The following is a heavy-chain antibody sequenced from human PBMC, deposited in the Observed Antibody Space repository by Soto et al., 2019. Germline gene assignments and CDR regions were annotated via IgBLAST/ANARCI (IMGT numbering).Heavy chain of an antibody. Sequence: EVQLVESGGGLVQPGGSLRLSCAASGFTFSSYEMNWVRQAPGKGLEWVSYISSSGSTIYYADSVKGRFTISRDNAKNSLYLQMNSLRAEDTAVYYCARGSLTVGSHRTIHPARPGGMDVWGQGTTVTVSS. CDR3: ARGSLTVGSHRTIHPARPGGMDV. CDR1: GFTFSSYE. D-gene: IGHD1-26*01. CDR2: ISSSGSTI. J-gene: IGHJ6*02. V-gene: IGHV3-48*03.